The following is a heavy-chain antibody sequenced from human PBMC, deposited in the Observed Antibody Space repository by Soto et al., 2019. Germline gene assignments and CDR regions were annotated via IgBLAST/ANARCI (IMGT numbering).Heavy chain of an antibody. CDR2: ISYDGSNK. Sequence: QVQLVESGGGVVQPGRSLRLSCAASGFTFSSYGMHWVRQAPGKGLEWVAVISYDGSNKYYADSVKGRFTISRDNSKNTRYVQMNSMRAEDPALYYCAKVRWNCISTSCYWDYYYYGMDVWGHGTTVTVSS. J-gene: IGHJ6*02. D-gene: IGHD2-2*01. CDR3: AKVRWNCISTSCYWDYYYYGMDV. CDR1: GFTFSSYG. V-gene: IGHV3-30*18.